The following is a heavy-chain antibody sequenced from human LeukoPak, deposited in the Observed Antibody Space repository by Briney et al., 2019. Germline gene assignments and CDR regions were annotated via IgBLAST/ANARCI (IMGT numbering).Heavy chain of an antibody. CDR1: GFTVSSNY. D-gene: IGHD4-11*01. V-gene: IGHV3-23*01. CDR3: ATPPTVTTINF. Sequence: GGSLRLSCAASGFTVSSNYMSWVRQAPGKGLEWVSSISGSGASTYYADSVKRRFTISRDNSKNTLYLQMNSLRVEDTALYYCATPPTVTTINFWGQGTLVTVSS. J-gene: IGHJ4*02. CDR2: ISGSGAST.